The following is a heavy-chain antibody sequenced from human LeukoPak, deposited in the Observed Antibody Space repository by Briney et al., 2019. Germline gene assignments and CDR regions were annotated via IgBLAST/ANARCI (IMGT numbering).Heavy chain of an antibody. CDR2: IYTSGST. CDR1: GGSISSSSYY. J-gene: IGHJ4*02. Sequence: SETLSLTCTVSGGSISSSSYYWSWIRQPAGKGLEWIGRIYTSGSTNYNPSLKSRVTMSVDTSKNQFSLKLSSVTAADTAVYYCARHGDYDSAVPVYWGQGSLVTVSS. D-gene: IGHD3-22*01. V-gene: IGHV4-61*02. CDR3: ARHGDYDSAVPVY.